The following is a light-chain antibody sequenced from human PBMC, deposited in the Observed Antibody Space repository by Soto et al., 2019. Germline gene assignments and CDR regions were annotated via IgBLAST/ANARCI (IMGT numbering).Light chain of an antibody. CDR3: QHYGTSPPYA. CDR2: GAS. V-gene: IGKV3-20*01. Sequence: EIVLTQSPGTLSLSPGERATLSCRASQSVSSSYLAWFQQKPGQAPRLLIYGASTRAAGIPDRFSGSGSGTDFTLTISRLEPEDFAMYSCQHYGTSPPYAFGQGTRLEIK. CDR1: QSVSSSY. J-gene: IGKJ2*01.